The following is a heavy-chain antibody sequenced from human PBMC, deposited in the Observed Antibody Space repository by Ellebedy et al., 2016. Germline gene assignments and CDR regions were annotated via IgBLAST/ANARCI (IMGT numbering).Heavy chain of an antibody. V-gene: IGHV1-69*05. Sequence: SVKVSXXASGGTFSSYAISWVRQAPGQGLEWMGGVIPIFGTANYAQKFQGRVTMTRDTSTSTVYMELSSLRSEDTAVYYCARDSRYCSGGSCYNWFDPWGQGTLVTVSS. CDR2: VIPIFGTA. D-gene: IGHD2-15*01. CDR3: ARDSRYCSGGSCYNWFDP. CDR1: GGTFSSYA. J-gene: IGHJ5*02.